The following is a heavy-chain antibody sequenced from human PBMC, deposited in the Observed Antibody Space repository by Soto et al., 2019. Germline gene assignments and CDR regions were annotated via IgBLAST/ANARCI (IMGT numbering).Heavy chain of an antibody. Sequence: SETLSLTCTVSGGSISSGGYYWSWIRQHPGKGLEWIGYIYYSGSTYYNPSLKSRVTISVDTSKNQFSLKLSSVTAADTAVYYCAKDSRVTMVRGVIIPPGYWGQGTLVTVS. D-gene: IGHD3-10*01. V-gene: IGHV4-31*03. CDR1: GGSISSGGYY. CDR3: AKDSRVTMVRGVIIPPGY. J-gene: IGHJ4*02. CDR2: IYYSGST.